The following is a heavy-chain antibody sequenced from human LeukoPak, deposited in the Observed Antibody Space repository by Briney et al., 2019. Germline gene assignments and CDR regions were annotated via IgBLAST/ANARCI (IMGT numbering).Heavy chain of an antibody. J-gene: IGHJ4*02. D-gene: IGHD3-10*01. Sequence: GGSLRLSCAASGFTFSDYYMSWIRQAPGKGLERVSYISSSGSTIYYADSVKGRFTISRDNAKNSLYLQMNSLRAEDTAVYYCARAPGRGRYYFDYWGQGTLVTVSS. CDR3: ARAPGRGRYYFDY. CDR1: GFTFSDYY. CDR2: ISSSGSTI. V-gene: IGHV3-11*01.